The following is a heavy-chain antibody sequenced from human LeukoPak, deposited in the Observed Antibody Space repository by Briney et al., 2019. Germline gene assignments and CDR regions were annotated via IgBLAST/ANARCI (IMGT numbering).Heavy chain of an antibody. V-gene: IGHV3-9*01. J-gene: IGHJ4*02. CDR1: GFTFDDYA. Sequence: GRSLRLSCAASGFTFDDYAMHWVRQAPGKGLEWVSGISWNSGYIGYEDSVKGRFTISRDNAKNSLYLQMNSLRAEDTALYYCAKGSYGSGSYVDYWGQGTLITVSS. D-gene: IGHD3-10*01. CDR2: ISWNSGYI. CDR3: AKGSYGSGSYVDY.